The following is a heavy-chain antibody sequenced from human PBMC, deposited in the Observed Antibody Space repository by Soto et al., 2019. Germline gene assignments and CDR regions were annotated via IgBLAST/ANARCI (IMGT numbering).Heavy chain of an antibody. CDR2: ISAYNGNT. D-gene: IGHD3-10*01. V-gene: IGHV1-18*01. Sequence: ASVKVSCKASGYTFTSYGISWVRQAPGQGLEWMGWISAYNGNTNYAQKLQGRVTMTTDTSTSTAYMELRSLRSDDTAVYYCARDNPDHYYYGSGSYHHGMDVWGQGTTVTVSS. CDR1: GYTFTSYG. CDR3: ARDNPDHYYYGSGSYHHGMDV. J-gene: IGHJ6*02.